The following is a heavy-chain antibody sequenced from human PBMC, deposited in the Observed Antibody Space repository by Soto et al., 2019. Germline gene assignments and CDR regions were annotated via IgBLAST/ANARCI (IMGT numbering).Heavy chain of an antibody. J-gene: IGHJ4*02. CDR2: ISGGGGST. CDR3: AKCVAGVAATPYFDY. D-gene: IGHD2-15*01. CDR1: GFTFSSYA. V-gene: IGHV3-23*01. Sequence: PGGSLRLSCAASGFTFSSYAMSWVRQAPGKGLEWVSAISGGGGSTYYADSVKGRFTISRDNSKNTLYLQMNSLRAEDTAVYYCAKCVAGVAATPYFDYWGQGTLVTVSS.